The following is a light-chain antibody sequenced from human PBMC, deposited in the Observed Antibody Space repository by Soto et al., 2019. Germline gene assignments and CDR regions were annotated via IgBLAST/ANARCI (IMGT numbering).Light chain of an antibody. Sequence: QSALTQPPSVSEAPRQRVTISCSGSSANIGNNAVNWYQQLPGQAPKIVIYYDNLLTSGVSDRFSGSKSGISASLAISDLQSDDEADYYCASWDDSLNAYVFXPGTKLTVL. CDR3: ASWDDSLNAYV. CDR1: SANIGNNA. J-gene: IGLJ1*01. CDR2: YDN. V-gene: IGLV1-36*01.